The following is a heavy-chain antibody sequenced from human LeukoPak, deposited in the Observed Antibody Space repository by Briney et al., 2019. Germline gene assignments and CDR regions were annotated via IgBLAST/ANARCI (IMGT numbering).Heavy chain of an antibody. Sequence: GGSLRLSCAASGFTFSSYAMSWVRQAPGKGLEWVSAISGSGGSTYYADSVKGRFTISRDNSKNTLYLQMNSLRAEDTAVYYCAKADPLYYYDSSAYFDYWGQGTLVTVSS. D-gene: IGHD3-22*01. CDR1: GFTFSSYA. CDR3: AKADPLYYYDSSAYFDY. J-gene: IGHJ4*02. V-gene: IGHV3-23*01. CDR2: ISGSGGST.